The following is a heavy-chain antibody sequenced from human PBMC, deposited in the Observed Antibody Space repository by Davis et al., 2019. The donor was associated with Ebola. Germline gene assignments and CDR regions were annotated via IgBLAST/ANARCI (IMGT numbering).Heavy chain of an antibody. CDR2: ITSSGSST. CDR1: GFMFSSCA. J-gene: IGHJ4*02. CDR3: ARRADY. Sequence: GESLKISCAASGFMFSSCAMTWVRQAPGKGLEWVSSITSSGSSTDYADSVKGRFTISRDNSENTLHLQMNSLTAEDTAVYFCARRADYWGQGTLVTVSS. V-gene: IGHV3-23*01.